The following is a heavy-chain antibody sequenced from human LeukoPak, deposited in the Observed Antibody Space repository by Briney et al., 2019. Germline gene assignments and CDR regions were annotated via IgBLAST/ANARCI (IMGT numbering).Heavy chain of an antibody. V-gene: IGHV1-69*05. CDR3: ASQLTRPDDSRPGNELDY. D-gene: IGHD6-6*01. CDR1: GGTFSSYA. CDR2: IIPIFGTT. Sequence: GASVKVSCKASGGTFSSYAISWVRQAPGRGLEWMGGIIPIFGTTNYAQKFQGRVTITTDESTSTAYMELSSLRSEDTAVYYCASQLTRPDDSRPGNELDYWGQGTLVTVSS. J-gene: IGHJ4*02.